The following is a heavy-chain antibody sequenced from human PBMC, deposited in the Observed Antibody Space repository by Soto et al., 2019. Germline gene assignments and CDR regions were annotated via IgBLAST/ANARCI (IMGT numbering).Heavy chain of an antibody. Sequence: GGSLRLSCAASGFTVSSNYMSWVRQAPGKGLEWVSVIYSGGSTYYADSVKGRFTISRDNSKNTLYLQMNSLRAEDTAVYYCARDSGNYYFDYWGQGTLVTVSS. V-gene: IGHV3-53*01. J-gene: IGHJ4*02. CDR1: GFTVSSNY. CDR2: IYSGGST. CDR3: ARDSGNYYFDY. D-gene: IGHD3-10*01.